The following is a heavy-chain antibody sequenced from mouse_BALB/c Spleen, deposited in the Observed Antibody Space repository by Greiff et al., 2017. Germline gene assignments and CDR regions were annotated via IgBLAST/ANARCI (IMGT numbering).Heavy chain of an antibody. J-gene: IGHJ3*01. CDR3: ARGDYDYDDGFAY. Sequence: QVQLQQSGAELVKPGASVKLSCKASGYTFTSYWMHWVKQRPGQGLEWIGEINPSNGRTNYNEKFKSKATLTVDKSSSTAYMQLSSLTSEDSAVYYCARGDYDYDDGFAYWGQGTLVTVSA. CDR2: INPSNGRT. CDR1: GYTFTSYW. V-gene: IGHV1S81*02. D-gene: IGHD2-4*01.